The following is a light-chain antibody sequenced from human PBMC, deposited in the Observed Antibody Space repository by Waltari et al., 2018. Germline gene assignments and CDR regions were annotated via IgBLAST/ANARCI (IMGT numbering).Light chain of an antibody. CDR1: QSFNKW. V-gene: IGKV1-5*01. J-gene: IGKJ1*01. CDR3: QQFKSPPWT. Sequence: DIQMTQAPSPLAASVGDRVTITCRASQSFNKWLVWYQQKPGNAPKLLIYETSKLESGVPSRFSGSGSGTEFTLTISSLQPDDFATYFCQQFKSPPWTFGQGTRVEIK. CDR2: ETS.